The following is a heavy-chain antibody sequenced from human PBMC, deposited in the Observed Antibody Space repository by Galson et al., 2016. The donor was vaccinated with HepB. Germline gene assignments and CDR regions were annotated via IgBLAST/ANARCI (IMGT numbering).Heavy chain of an antibody. V-gene: IGHV5-51*01. CDR2: IYPGDSDI. D-gene: IGHD1-26*01. CDR3: AREGSGSPKF. Sequence: QSGAEVKKPGESLSISCKGSGYNFIDYYIIWVRQMPGKGLEWMGIIYPGDSDIRYSPSFQGQVTISADTSVSSAYLQWRSLNASDTAIYYCAREGSGSPKFWGQGTVLIVSS. J-gene: IGHJ3*01. CDR1: GYNFIDYY.